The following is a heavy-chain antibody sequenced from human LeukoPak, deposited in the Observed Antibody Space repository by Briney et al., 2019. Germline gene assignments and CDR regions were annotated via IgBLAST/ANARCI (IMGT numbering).Heavy chain of an antibody. J-gene: IGHJ6*03. CDR1: GSFFSDYN. D-gene: IGHD1-26*01. CDR2: INHSGST. Sequence: SAMLLLSCAVGGSFFSDYNRSWLHPPPGKLLEWIGEINHSGSTNYNPSLKSRVTISVDTSKNQFCLKLSRVTAADTAVYYCARGRGSLGRYYYYMDVWGKGTTVTVSS. CDR3: ARGRGSLGRYYYYMDV. V-gene: IGHV4-34*01.